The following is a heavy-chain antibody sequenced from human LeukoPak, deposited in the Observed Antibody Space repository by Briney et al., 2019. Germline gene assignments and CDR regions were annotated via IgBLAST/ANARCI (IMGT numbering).Heavy chain of an antibody. CDR3: ARSSAGVPFDY. D-gene: IGHD6-13*01. Sequence: SPSETLSLTCTVSGGSISTGSYNWGWHRQPPGKGLEYIGSISYSGTTYYNPSLKSRVTISVDTSKNHFSLNLSSVSAADTAVYYCARSSAGVPFDYWGQGTLVTVS. CDR1: GGSISTGSYN. J-gene: IGHJ4*02. V-gene: IGHV4-39*02. CDR2: ISYSGTT.